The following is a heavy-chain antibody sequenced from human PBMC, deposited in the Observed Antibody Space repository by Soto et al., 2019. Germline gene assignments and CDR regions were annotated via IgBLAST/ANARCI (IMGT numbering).Heavy chain of an antibody. CDR1: GDSFTSYW. CDR3: AFTVTDYYGMDV. CDR2: IDPSDSYT. J-gene: IGHJ6*02. V-gene: IGHV5-10-1*01. Sequence: VESLKISCNGSGDSFTSYWISWVRQMPGKGLEWMGRIDPSDSYTNYSPSFQGHVTISADKSISTAYLQWSSLKASDTAMYYCAFTVTDYYGMDVWGQGTTVTVSS. D-gene: IGHD4-17*01.